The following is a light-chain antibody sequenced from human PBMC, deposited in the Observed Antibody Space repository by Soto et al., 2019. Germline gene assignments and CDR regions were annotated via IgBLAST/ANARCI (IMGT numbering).Light chain of an antibody. CDR3: RSYTRSSTRG. J-gene: IGLJ1*01. V-gene: IGLV2-14*03. Sequence: QSALTQPASVSGSPGQSITISCTGTSSDVGGYKYVSWYQQHPGKAPKLMIYDIRNRPSGVSNRFSGSKSGNTASLTISGLQAEDEADYYCRSYTRSSTRGFGTGTKVTVL. CDR2: DIR. CDR1: SSDVGGYKY.